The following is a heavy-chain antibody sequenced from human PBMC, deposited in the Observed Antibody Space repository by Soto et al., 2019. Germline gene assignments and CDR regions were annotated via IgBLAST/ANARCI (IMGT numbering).Heavy chain of an antibody. CDR3: VKERTAMAAAGMDV. CDR2: ISYDGSNK. J-gene: IGHJ6*02. V-gene: IGHV3-30*18. CDR1: GFTFSSYG. Sequence: QVQLVESGGGVVQPGRSLRLSCAASGFTFSSYGMHWVRQAPGKGLEWVAVISYDGSNKYYADSVKGRFTISKDNSKNTLYLQMNSLRAEDTAVYYCVKERTAMAAAGMDVWGQGTTVTVSS. D-gene: IGHD5-18*01.